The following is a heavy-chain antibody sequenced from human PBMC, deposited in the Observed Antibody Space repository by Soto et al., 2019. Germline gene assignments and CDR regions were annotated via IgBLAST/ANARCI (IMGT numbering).Heavy chain of an antibody. CDR2: ISSSSSYI. CDR1: GFTFSSYT. CDR3: VSDRGGDLKAFDI. V-gene: IGHV3-21*01. J-gene: IGHJ3*02. D-gene: IGHD3-16*01. Sequence: EVQLVESGGGLVKPGGSLRLSCAAFGFTFSSYTMNWVRQAPGKGLAWVSAISSSSSYIYYADSVKGRFTISRANAKTSLHLQRESLVGAELAWYFCVSDRGGDLKAFDIWGQGTMVTVSS.